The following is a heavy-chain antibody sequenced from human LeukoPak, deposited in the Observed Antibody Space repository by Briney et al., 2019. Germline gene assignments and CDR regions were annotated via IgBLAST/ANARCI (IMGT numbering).Heavy chain of an antibody. V-gene: IGHV1-46*01. D-gene: IGHD3-22*01. CDR3: ARDKQGITMIVATRLDY. J-gene: IGHJ4*02. CDR1: GYTFTGYY. Sequence: GASVKVSCKASGYTFTGYYMHWVRQAPGQGLEWMGIINPSGGSTSYAQKFQGRVTMTRDTSTSTVYMELSSLRSEDTAVYYCARDKQGITMIVATRLDYWGQGTLVTVSS. CDR2: INPSGGST.